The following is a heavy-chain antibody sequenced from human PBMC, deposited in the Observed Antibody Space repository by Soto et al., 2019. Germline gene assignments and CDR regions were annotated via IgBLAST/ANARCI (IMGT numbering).Heavy chain of an antibody. V-gene: IGHV1-69*01. Sequence: QVQLVQAGAEVRKPGSSVRVSCKAAGGTFDTYAVSWVRQAPGQGREWMGGSIPMCGTPYYAQRFQGRVTITADESTGTAYMELRSLRSDDTAVYFCARDRDFGNYFDSAYWGQGTMVTVSS. D-gene: IGHD1-26*01. CDR2: SIPMCGTP. J-gene: IGHJ4*02. CDR1: GGTFDTYA. CDR3: ARDRDFGNYFDSAY.